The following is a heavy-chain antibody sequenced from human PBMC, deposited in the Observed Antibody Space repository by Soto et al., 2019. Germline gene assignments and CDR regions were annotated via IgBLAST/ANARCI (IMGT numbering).Heavy chain of an antibody. CDR2: IYHSGST. CDR1: GYSISSGYY. Sequence: KPSETLSLTCAVSGYSISSGYYWGWIRQPPGKGLEWIGSIYHSGSTYYNPSLKSRVTISVDTSKNQFSLKLSSVTAADTAVYYCAVCAKLDVCPLHRWGQGTLVTVSS. D-gene: IGHD3-16*01. J-gene: IGHJ4*02. V-gene: IGHV4-38-2*01. CDR3: AVCAKLDVCPLHR.